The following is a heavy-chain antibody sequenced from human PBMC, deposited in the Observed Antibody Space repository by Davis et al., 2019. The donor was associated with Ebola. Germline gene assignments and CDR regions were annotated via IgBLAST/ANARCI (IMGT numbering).Heavy chain of an antibody. CDR3: ERGRYINSPAL. D-gene: IGHD3-9*01. CDR2: IILMLGVA. V-gene: IGHV1-69*02. Sequence: SVQVSCKASAGTLDNYSIRWVRQAPGQGLEWMGRIILMLGVANYAPKFQGRITITADKSTSTVYMKLSSLRFDDTAVYYCERGRYINSPALWGQGTLVTVSS. CDR1: AGTLDNYS. J-gene: IGHJ4*02.